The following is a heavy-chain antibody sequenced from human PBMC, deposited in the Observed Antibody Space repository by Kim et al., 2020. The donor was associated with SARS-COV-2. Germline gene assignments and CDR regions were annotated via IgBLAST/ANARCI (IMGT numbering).Heavy chain of an antibody. CDR2: ISWDGGSR. CDR3: AKDLGHTGSYFGMDV. D-gene: IGHD3-10*01. CDR1: GFTFDDYS. V-gene: IGHV3-43*01. J-gene: IGHJ6*02. Sequence: GGSLRLSCAASGFTFDDYSMHWVRKAPGKGLEWVSLISWDGGSRYYADSVKGRFTISRDNSKDSLYLQMDSLRTEDTAFYYCAKDLGHTGSYFGMDVWGQGTPVTVSS.